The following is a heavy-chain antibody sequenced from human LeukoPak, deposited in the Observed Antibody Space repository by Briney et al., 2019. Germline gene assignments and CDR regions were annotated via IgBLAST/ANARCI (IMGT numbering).Heavy chain of an antibody. J-gene: IGHJ3*02. CDR3: ARHKSRGDSNGWFSRAHDAFEI. CDR2: FDPEDGET. V-gene: IGHV1-24*01. D-gene: IGHD3-22*01. CDR1: GYTLTELS. Sequence: ASVKVSCKVSGYTLTELSMHWVRQAPGKGLEWMGGFDPEDGETIYAQKFQGRVTMTEDTSTDTAYMELSSLRSEDTAVYYCARHKSRGDSNGWFSRAHDAFEIWGQGTMVTVSS.